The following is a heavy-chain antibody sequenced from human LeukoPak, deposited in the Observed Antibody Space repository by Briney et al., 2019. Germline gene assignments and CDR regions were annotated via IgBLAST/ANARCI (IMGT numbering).Heavy chain of an antibody. CDR2: IYYSGST. CDR3: ARLQYGDYASYYYYGMDV. D-gene: IGHD4-17*01. CDR1: GGSFSGYY. V-gene: IGHV4-59*08. Sequence: SETLSLTCAVYGGSFSGYYWSWIRQPPGKGLEWIGYIYYSGSTNYNPSLKSRVTISVDTSKNQFSLKLSSVTAADTAVYYCARLQYGDYASYYYYGMDVWGQGTTVTVSS. J-gene: IGHJ6*02.